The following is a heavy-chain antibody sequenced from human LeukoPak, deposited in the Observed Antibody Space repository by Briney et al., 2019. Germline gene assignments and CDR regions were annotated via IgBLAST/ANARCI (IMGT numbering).Heavy chain of an antibody. CDR2: ISANSGDT. CDR3: ARDKRYAFDN. Sequence: ASVKVSCKTAGYTFSSHGISWVRQAPGQGLEWMGWISANSGDTKFAQKFQGRVTMTTETSTNTAYMELRSLRFDDTAKYYCARDKRYAFDNWGQGTLVSVSS. V-gene: IGHV1-18*04. J-gene: IGHJ4*02. D-gene: IGHD3-9*01. CDR1: GYTFSSHG.